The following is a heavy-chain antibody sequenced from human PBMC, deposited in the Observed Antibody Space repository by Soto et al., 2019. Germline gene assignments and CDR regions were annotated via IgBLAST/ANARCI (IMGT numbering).Heavy chain of an antibody. CDR1: GGSISSSSYY. D-gene: IGHD3-10*01. Sequence: PSETLSLTCTVSGGSISSSSYYWGRIRQPPGKGLEWIGSIYYSGSTYYNPSLKSRVTISVDTSKNQFSLKLSSVTAADTAVYYCARGSWIRELGVPQIDYWGQGTRVTVAS. CDR2: IYYSGST. V-gene: IGHV4-39*01. J-gene: IGHJ4*02. CDR3: ARGSWIRELGVPQIDY.